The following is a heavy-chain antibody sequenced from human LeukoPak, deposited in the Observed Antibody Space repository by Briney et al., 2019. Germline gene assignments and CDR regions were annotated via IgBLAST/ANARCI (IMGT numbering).Heavy chain of an antibody. D-gene: IGHD3-10*01. CDR2: IYHSGST. V-gene: IGHV4-38-2*01. CDR1: GYSISSGYY. Sequence: PSETLSLTCAVSGYSISSGYYWGWIRQPPGKGLEWIGSIYHSGSTYYNPSLKSRVTISVDTSKNQFSLKLSSVTAADTAVYYCARHEGRPPINWFDPWGQGTLVTVSS. J-gene: IGHJ5*02. CDR3: ARHEGRPPINWFDP.